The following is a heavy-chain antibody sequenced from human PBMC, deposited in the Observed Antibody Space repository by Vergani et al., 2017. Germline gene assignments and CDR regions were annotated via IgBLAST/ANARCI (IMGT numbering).Heavy chain of an antibody. J-gene: IGHJ4*02. CDR2: INHSGST. V-gene: IGHV4-34*01. Sequence: QVQLQQWGAGLLKPSETLSLTCTVSGGSISSYYWSWIRQPPGKGLEWIGEINHSGSTNYNPSLKSRVTISVDTSKNQFSLKLSSVTAADTAVYYCARSIVVVPAARAGFDYWGQGTLVTVSS. D-gene: IGHD2-2*01. CDR1: GGSISSYY. CDR3: ARSIVVVPAARAGFDY.